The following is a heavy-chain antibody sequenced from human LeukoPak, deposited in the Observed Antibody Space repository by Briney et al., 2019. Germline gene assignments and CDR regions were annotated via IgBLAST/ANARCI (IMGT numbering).Heavy chain of an antibody. J-gene: IGHJ6*03. CDR1: GFTFSDYY. Sequence: PGGSLRLSCAASGFTFSDYYMSWIRQAPGKGLEWVSYISSSGSTIYYADSVKGRFTISRDNAKNSLYLQMNSLRAEDTAVYYCARDPPTVTTHYYYYYMDVWGKGTTVTVSS. CDR3: ARDPPTVTTHYYYYYMDV. CDR2: ISSSGSTI. D-gene: IGHD4-11*01. V-gene: IGHV3-11*04.